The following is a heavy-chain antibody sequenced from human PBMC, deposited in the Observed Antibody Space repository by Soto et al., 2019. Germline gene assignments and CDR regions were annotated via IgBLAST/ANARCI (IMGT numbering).Heavy chain of an antibody. V-gene: IGHV3-30-3*01. CDR2: TSYDGSNK. Sequence: PGGSLRLSCAASAFTFSSYAMHWVRQAPGKGLEWVAVTSYDGSNKYYADSGKGRFTISRDNSKNTLYLQMNRLRADDTAVYYCARDAISMVRGTNNWFDPWGQGTLVTVSS. CDR3: ARDAISMVRGTNNWFDP. J-gene: IGHJ5*02. D-gene: IGHD3-10*01. CDR1: AFTFSSYA.